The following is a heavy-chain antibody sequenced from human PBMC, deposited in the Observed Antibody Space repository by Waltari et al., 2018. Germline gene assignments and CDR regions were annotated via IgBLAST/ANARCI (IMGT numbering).Heavy chain of an antibody. CDR3: ARGTYSYGPPYFDY. CDR2: ISSSSSTI. D-gene: IGHD5-18*01. CDR1: GFPFRIYC. Sequence: EVQLVASGGGLVQPGGSLSLSCPASGFPFRIYCMYCVRDAPGKGLEWVSYISSSSSTIYYADSVKGRFTISRDNAKNSLYLQMNSLRAEDTAVYYCARGTYSYGPPYFDYWGQGTLVTVSS. J-gene: IGHJ4*02. V-gene: IGHV3-48*04.